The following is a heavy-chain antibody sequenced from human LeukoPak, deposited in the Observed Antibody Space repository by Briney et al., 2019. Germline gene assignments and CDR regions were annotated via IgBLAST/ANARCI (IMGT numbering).Heavy chain of an antibody. CDR2: IFPSGGEI. CDR3: ATYRQVLLPFES. CDR1: GFTFSTFA. D-gene: IGHD2-8*02. Sequence: GGSLRVSCAASGFTFSTFAMIWVRQPPGKGLEWVSSIFPSGGEIHYADSVRGRFTISRDNSKSTLSLQMNSLRAEDTAIYYCATYRQVLLPFESWGQGTLVTVSS. J-gene: IGHJ4*02. V-gene: IGHV3-23*01.